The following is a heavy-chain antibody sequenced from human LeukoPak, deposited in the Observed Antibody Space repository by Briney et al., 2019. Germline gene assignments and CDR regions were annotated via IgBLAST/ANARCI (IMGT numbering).Heavy chain of an antibody. CDR1: GGSISSYY. D-gene: IGHD3-10*01. CDR3: ARDVYYGSGGYGMDV. J-gene: IGHJ6*02. Sequence: SETLSLTCTVSGGSISSYYWSWVRQPPGKGLEWIGEIYHGGTTNYNPSFKSRVTISVDKSKNQFSLTLSSVTAADTAVYYCARDVYYGSGGYGMDVWGQGTTATVSS. CDR2: IYHGGTT. V-gene: IGHV4-4*02.